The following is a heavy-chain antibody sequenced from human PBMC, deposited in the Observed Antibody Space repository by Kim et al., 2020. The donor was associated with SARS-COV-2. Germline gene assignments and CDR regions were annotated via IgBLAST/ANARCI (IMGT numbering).Heavy chain of an antibody. J-gene: IGHJ6*04. CDR3: ARVGYDYVWGRYRDYYYYSDGGV. CDR1: GFTFSDYY. D-gene: IGHD3-16*02. Sequence: GGSLRLSCAAYGFTFSDYYMSWIRQAPGKGLEWVSYISSSSSYTNYADSVKGRFTISRDNAKNSLYLQMNSLRAEDTAVYYCARVGYDYVWGRYRDYYYYSDGGVGGRGTTVTVPS. CDR2: ISSSSSYT. V-gene: IGHV3-11*05.